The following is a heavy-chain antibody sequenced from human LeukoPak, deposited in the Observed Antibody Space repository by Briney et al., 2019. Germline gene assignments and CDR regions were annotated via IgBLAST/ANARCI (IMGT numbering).Heavy chain of an antibody. D-gene: IGHD6-13*01. V-gene: IGHV4-34*01. J-gene: IGHJ4*02. Sequence: SEALSLTCAVYGGSFSGYYRSWIRQPPGKGLEWIGEINHSGSTNYNPSLKSRVTISVDTSKNQFSLKLSSVTAADTAVYYCAREPGIAAAGTGYWGQGTLVTVSS. CDR3: AREPGIAAAGTGY. CDR1: GGSFSGYY. CDR2: INHSGST.